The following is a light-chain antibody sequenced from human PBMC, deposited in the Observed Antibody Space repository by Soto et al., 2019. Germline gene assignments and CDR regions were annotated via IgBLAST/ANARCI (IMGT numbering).Light chain of an antibody. J-gene: IGKJ2*02. V-gene: IGKV3-11*01. CDR2: DAS. Sequence: EVVLTQSPATLSLSPGERAALSCRAGHSVSSHLAWYQQKPGQAPTLLIYDASNRAAGIPARFSGSGSGTDFTLTISSLEPEDFAVYYCQQRDFWPRTFGQGTKLEIK. CDR3: QQRDFWPRT. CDR1: HSVSSH.